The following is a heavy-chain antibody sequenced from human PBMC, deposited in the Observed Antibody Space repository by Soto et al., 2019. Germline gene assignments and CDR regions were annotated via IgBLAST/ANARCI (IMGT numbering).Heavy chain of an antibody. Sequence: ASVKVSCKASGYTFTSYDINWVRQATGQGLEWMGWMNPNSGNTGYAQKFQGRVTMTRNTSISTAYMELSSLRSEDTAVDYCARGGIFFFAAPTNPFDYWGQGTLVTVSS. V-gene: IGHV1-8*01. CDR2: MNPNSGNT. CDR3: ARGGIFFFAAPTNPFDY. D-gene: IGHD3-3*01. J-gene: IGHJ4*02. CDR1: GYTFTSYD.